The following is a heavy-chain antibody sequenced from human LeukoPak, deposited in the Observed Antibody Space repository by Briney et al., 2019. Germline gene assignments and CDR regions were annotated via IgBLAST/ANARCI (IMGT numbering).Heavy chain of an antibody. D-gene: IGHD3-3*01. J-gene: IGHJ5*02. CDR2: FDPEDGET. CDR1: GCTLTELS. CDR3: ATAHRITIFLRWYNWFDP. V-gene: IGHV1-24*01. Sequence: ASVKVSCKVSGCTLTELSMHWVRQAPGKGLEWMGGFDPEDGETIYAQKFQGRVTMTEDTSTDTAYMELSSLRSEDTAVYYCATAHRITIFLRWYNWFDPWGQGTLVTVSS.